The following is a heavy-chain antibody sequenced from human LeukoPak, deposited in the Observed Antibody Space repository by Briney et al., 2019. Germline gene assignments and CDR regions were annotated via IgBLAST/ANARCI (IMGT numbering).Heavy chain of an antibody. J-gene: IGHJ6*02. V-gene: IGHV4-59*01. CDR3: ARERGSYGYYYYGMDV. CDR2: IYYSGST. CDR1: GGSISSYY. D-gene: IGHD5-18*01. Sequence: SETLSLTCTVSGGSISSYYWSWIRQPPGKGLEWIWYIYYSGSTNYNPSLKSRVTISVDTSKNQFSLKLSSVTAADTAVYYCARERGSYGYYYYGMDVWGQGTTVTVSS.